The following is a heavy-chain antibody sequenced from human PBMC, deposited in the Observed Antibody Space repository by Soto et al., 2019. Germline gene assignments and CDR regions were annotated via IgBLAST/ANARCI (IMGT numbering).Heavy chain of an antibody. D-gene: IGHD3-3*01. J-gene: IGHJ6*02. CDR1: GDTFTSYY. CDR2: IIPIFGTA. CDR3: ARDFFGVVIPGVYYYYGMDV. V-gene: IGHV1-69*13. Sequence: SVKVSCKAPGDTFTSYYLNWVRQAPGQGLEWMGGIIPIFGTANYAQKFQGRVTITADESTSTAYMELSSLRSEDTAVYYCARDFFGVVIPGVYYYYGMDVWGQGTTVTVSS.